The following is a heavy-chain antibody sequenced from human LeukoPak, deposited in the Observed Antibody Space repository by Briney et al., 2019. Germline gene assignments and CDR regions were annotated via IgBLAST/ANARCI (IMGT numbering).Heavy chain of an antibody. CDR3: ARCTGVVRGLDY. D-gene: IGHD2-21*01. CDR2: IYYTGSA. V-gene: IGHV4-59*01. J-gene: IGHJ4*02. CDR1: GAPISNYY. Sequence: SETLSLTCTVSGAPISNYYWNWIRQPPGKGPEWIGYIYYTGSANYNPSLKSRVTISGDTSKNQFSLNLTSVTAADTAVYYCARCTGVVRGLDYWGQGTLVTVSS.